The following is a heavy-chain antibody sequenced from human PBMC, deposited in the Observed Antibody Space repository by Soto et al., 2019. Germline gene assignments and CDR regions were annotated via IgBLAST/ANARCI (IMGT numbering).Heavy chain of an antibody. J-gene: IGHJ4*02. V-gene: IGHV4-59*02. CDR3: ARGHGIYVRFDS. Sequence: SETLSLTCSVSGGSVYDFYWNWLRQTPGKGLEWIGNIYNNGRTNYNPSLKNRVTISIDTSKNQFSLHLSSVTTADTAMYFCARGHGIYVRFDSWGQGTLVTAPQ. CDR1: GGSVYDFY. D-gene: IGHD3-10*02. CDR2: IYNNGRT.